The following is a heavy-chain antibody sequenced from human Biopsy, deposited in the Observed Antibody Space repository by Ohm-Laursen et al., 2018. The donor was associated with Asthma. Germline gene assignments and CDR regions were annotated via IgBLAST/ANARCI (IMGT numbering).Heavy chain of an antibody. D-gene: IGHD3-10*01. Sequence: ASVKVSCKTSGYTFNSAGITWVRQAPGQGLEWMGWISVYNGNTKVAQKLQDRVTMITDTSTSTAYMELRSLRSDDAAVYFCARAVDYSHYYGIDVWGQGTTVTVS. V-gene: IGHV1-18*01. J-gene: IGHJ6*02. CDR3: ARAVDYSHYYGIDV. CDR1: GYTFNSAG. CDR2: ISVYNGNT.